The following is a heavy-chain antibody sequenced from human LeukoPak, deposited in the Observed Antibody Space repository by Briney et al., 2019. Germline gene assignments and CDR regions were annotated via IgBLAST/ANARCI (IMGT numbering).Heavy chain of an antibody. V-gene: IGHV4-61*02. CDR3: VRADAEYSSSGSGY. J-gene: IGHJ4*02. D-gene: IGHD6-6*01. CDR2: IYTSGST. CDR1: GGSISSGSYY. Sequence: PSETLSLTCTVSGGSISSGSYYWSWIRQPAGKGLEWIGRIYTSGSTNYNPSLKSRVTISVDTSKNQFSLKLSSVTAADTAVYYCVRADAEYSSSGSGYWGQGTLVTVSS.